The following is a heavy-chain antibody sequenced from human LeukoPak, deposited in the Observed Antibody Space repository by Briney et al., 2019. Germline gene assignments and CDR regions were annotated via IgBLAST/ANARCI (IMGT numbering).Heavy chain of an antibody. CDR2: ISWNSGSI. V-gene: IGHV3-9*01. CDR3: ARVRYGSGSYFFDY. Sequence: GGSLRLSCAASGFTFDDYAMHWVRQAPGKGLEWVSGISWNSGSIGYADSVKGRFTISRDNSKNTLYLQMNSLRAEDTAVYYCARVRYGSGSYFFDYWGQGTLVTVSS. J-gene: IGHJ4*02. CDR1: GFTFDDYA. D-gene: IGHD3-10*01.